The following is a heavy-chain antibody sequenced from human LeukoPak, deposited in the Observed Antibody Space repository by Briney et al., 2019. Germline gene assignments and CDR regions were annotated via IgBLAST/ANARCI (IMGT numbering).Heavy chain of an antibody. CDR3: ARRTVDQVMVSSFDY. Sequence: SETLSLTCTVSGGSLTGSSYYWGWLRQPPGKGLAWIGSIYYTGRTYYNPSLKSRITISVDTSKNQFSLKLSSVTAADTAVYYCARRTVDQVMVSSFDYWGQGTLVTVSS. V-gene: IGHV4-39*07. CDR2: IYYTGRT. CDR1: GGSLTGSSYY. J-gene: IGHJ4*02. D-gene: IGHD5-18*01.